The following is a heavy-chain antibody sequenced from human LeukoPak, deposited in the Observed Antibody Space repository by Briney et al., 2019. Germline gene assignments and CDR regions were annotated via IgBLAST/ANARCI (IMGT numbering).Heavy chain of an antibody. J-gene: IGHJ4*02. CDR1: GGSFSGYY. CDR3: AREFFSYSSSWYSDY. Sequence: SETLSLTCAVYGGSFSGYYWSWIRQPPGKGLEWIGEINHSGSTNYNPSLKSRVTISVDTSKNQFSLKLSSVTAADTAVYYCAREFFSYSSSWYSDYWGQETLVTVSS. CDR2: INHSGST. D-gene: IGHD6-13*01. V-gene: IGHV4-34*01.